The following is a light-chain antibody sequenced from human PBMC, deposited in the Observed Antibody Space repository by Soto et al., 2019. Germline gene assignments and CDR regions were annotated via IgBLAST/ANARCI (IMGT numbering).Light chain of an antibody. CDR2: DAS. J-gene: IGKJ1*01. V-gene: IGKV1-5*01. CDR1: QIITTW. Sequence: DIQMTQSPSTLSASVGDRVVITCRASQIITTWLAWYQQKPGKAPKLLIYDASSLESGVPSRFSGSGSGTEFTLTISRLQPDDFATYYCQQYNDYWTSGQGTKVDIK. CDR3: QQYNDYWT.